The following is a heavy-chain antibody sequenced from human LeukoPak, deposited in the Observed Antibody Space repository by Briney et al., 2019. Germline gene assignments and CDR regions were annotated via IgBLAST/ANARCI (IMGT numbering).Heavy chain of an antibody. CDR2: ISYDGSNK. CDR3: TRGETVTRY. Sequence: GGSLRLSCAASGFTFSSYGMHWVRQAPGKRLEWVAVISYDGSNKYYADSVKGRFTISRDNAKNTLYLQMNNLRAEDTAVYYCTRGETVTRYWGQGTLVTVSS. V-gene: IGHV3-30*03. D-gene: IGHD4-17*01. J-gene: IGHJ1*01. CDR1: GFTFSSYG.